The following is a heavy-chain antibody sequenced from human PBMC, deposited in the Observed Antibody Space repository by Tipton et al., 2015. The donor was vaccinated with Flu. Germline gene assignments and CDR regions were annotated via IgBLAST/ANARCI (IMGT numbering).Heavy chain of an antibody. CDR3: ARVGGSSYYYYGMDV. V-gene: IGHV4-59*01. CDR2: IYYSGST. J-gene: IGHJ6*02. D-gene: IGHD1-26*01. Sequence: TLSLTCTVSGGSISSYYWSWIRQPPGKGLEWIGYIYYSGSTNYNPSLKSRVTISVDTSKNQFPLKLSSVTAADTAVYYCARVGGSSYYYYGMDVWGQGTTVTVSS. CDR1: GGSISSYY.